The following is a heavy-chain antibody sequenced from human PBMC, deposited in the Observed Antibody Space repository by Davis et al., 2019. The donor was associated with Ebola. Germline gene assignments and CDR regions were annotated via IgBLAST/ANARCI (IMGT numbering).Heavy chain of an antibody. CDR1: GFTFSSYW. Sequence: PGGSLRLSCAASGFTFSSYWMHWVRHAPGKGLVWVSRINSDGSSTSYADSVKGRFTISRDNAKNTLYLQMNSLRAEDTAVYYCARVSGSYRDAFDIWGQGTMVTVSS. CDR3: ARVSGSYRDAFDI. CDR2: INSDGSST. J-gene: IGHJ3*02. D-gene: IGHD1-26*01. V-gene: IGHV3-74*01.